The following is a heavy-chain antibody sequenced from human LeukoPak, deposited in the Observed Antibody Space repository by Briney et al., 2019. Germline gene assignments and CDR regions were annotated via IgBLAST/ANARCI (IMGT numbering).Heavy chain of an antibody. V-gene: IGHV3-23*01. Sequence: GGSLRLSCAASGLTFRNYAMSWVRQAPGKGLEWVSVICANDGNTYYADAVKGRFTISRDNSKDTLYLQMDSLRAEDTAVYYCARERYFDYWGQGTLVTVSS. CDR1: GLTFRNYA. J-gene: IGHJ4*02. CDR2: ICANDGNT. CDR3: ARERYFDY.